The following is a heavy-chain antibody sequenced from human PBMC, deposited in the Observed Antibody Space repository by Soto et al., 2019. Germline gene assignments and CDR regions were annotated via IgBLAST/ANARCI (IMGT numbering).Heavy chain of an antibody. J-gene: IGHJ4*02. D-gene: IGHD4-17*01. CDR2: IYYSEST. CDR1: GGSISGYF. V-gene: IGHV4-59*01. CDR3: ARAYGDCFDY. Sequence: SETLSLTCTVSGGSISGYFWSWIRQPPGKGLEWIGYIYYSESTNYNPSLKSRVTISVDTSKNQFSLKLSSVTAADTAVYYCARAYGDCFDYWGQGTLVTVSS.